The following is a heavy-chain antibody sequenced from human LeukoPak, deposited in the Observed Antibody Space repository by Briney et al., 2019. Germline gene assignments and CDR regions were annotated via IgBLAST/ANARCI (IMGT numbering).Heavy chain of an antibody. J-gene: IGHJ4*02. V-gene: IGHV3-53*01. D-gene: IGHD4-11*01. Sequence: GGSLRLSCAASGFTVSSNYMTWVRQAPGKGLEWVSLIYSGGGTYYADSVKGRFTISRANSKNTLYLQMKSLRVDDTAVYYCAKSVEHSNYRKFHDWGQGTLVTVSS. CDR1: GFTVSSNY. CDR3: AKSVEHSNYRKFHD. CDR2: IYSGGGT.